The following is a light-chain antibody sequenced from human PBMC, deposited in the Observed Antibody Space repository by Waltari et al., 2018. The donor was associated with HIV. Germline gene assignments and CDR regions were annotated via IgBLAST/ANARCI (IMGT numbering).Light chain of an antibody. CDR2: DAS. CDR1: QDISSY. Sequence: AIRLTPSPSSFPVSTGDRVTITCRANQDISSYLAWYQQKPGKVPKLLIYDASALQSGVPSRFSGSGSATDFTLTISSLQSEDFATYYCQQYYSYPLTFGGGTNVDIK. V-gene: IGKV1-8*01. J-gene: IGKJ4*01. CDR3: QQYYSYPLT.